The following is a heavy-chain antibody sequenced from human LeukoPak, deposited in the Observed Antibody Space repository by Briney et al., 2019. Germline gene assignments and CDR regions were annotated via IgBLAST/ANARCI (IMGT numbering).Heavy chain of an antibody. CDR2: ISSTGSTI. D-gene: IGHD3-22*01. CDR3: ARARSSSGSPDAFDI. CDR1: GFTFSDYY. Sequence: GGSLRLSCAASGFTFSDYYMSWIRQAPGKGLERVSYISSTGSTIYYADSVKGRFTISRDNARNSLYLQMNSLRAEDTAVYYCARARSSSGSPDAFDIWGQGTMVTVSS. V-gene: IGHV3-11*01. J-gene: IGHJ3*02.